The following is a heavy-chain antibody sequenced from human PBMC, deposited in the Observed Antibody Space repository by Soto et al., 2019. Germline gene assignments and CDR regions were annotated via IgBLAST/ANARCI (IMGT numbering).Heavy chain of an antibody. CDR2: IIPMFATT. CDR1: GGTFSDYA. CDR3: ARGRGIGFSSTWNIYWYYNMDV. Sequence: QVQLVQSGAEVRKSGSSVKVSCKAAGGTFSDYALSWVRQAPGQGLEWMGGIIPMFATTNYAQKFQGRVTISAEDSPTTAHMELSSLKSEDTAVYYCARGRGIGFSSTWNIYWYYNMDVWGQGTTVTVSS. V-gene: IGHV1-69*01. D-gene: IGHD6-13*01. J-gene: IGHJ6*02.